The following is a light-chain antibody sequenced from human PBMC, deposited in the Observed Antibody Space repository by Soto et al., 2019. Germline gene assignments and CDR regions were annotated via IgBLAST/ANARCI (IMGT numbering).Light chain of an antibody. V-gene: IGKV1-33*01. J-gene: IGKJ5*01. CDR1: QNTNNY. Sequence: DIQMTQSPSSLSASVGDRVTITCQASQNTNNYLNWYQQKTGRAPKLLIYDASNWEAGVPSRFRGSGSGTDFTFTISRLQPEDIATYYCQQYENLPTFGQGTRLEIK. CDR2: DAS. CDR3: QQYENLPT.